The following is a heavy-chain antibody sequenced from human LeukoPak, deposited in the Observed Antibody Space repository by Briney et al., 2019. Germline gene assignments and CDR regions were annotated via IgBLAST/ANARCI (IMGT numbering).Heavy chain of an antibody. CDR1: EFTFSSYW. V-gene: IGHV3-7*01. D-gene: IGHD6-13*01. CDR2: IKQEGSEK. Sequence: GGSLRLSCAASEFTFSSYWMSWVRQAPGKGLEWVANIKQEGSEKYYVDSVRGRFTISRDNAKSSLYLQMNSLRVEDTAVYYCAREISSWYRTEGRFDPWGQGTLVTVSS. J-gene: IGHJ5*02. CDR3: AREISSWYRTEGRFDP.